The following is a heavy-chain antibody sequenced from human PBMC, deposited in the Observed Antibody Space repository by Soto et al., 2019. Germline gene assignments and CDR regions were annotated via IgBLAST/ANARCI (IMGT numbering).Heavy chain of an antibody. D-gene: IGHD4-17*01. CDR2: ISSSSSTI. CDR3: ARDRLPYAEYFQH. CDR1: GFTFSSYS. Sequence: GGSLRLSCAASGFTFSSYSMNWVRQAPGKGLEWVSYISSSSSTIYYADSVKGRFTISRDNAKNSLYLQMNSLRAEDTAVYYCARDRLPYAEYFQHWGQGTLVTVSS. J-gene: IGHJ1*01. V-gene: IGHV3-48*01.